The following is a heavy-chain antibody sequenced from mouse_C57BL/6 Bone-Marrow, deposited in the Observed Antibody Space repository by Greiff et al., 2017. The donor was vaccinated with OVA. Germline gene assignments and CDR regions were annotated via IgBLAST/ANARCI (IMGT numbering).Heavy chain of an antibody. CDR2: IRNKANNHAT. D-gene: IGHD2-1*01. CDR3: TRGYYGNYEGGAMDY. Sequence: EVHLVESGGGLVQPGGSMKLSCAASGFTFSDAWMDWVRQSPEKGLEWVAEIRNKANNHATYYAESVKGRFTISRDDSKSSVYLQMNSLRAEDTGIYYCTRGYYGNYEGGAMDYWGHGTSVTVSS. CDR1: GFTFSDAW. V-gene: IGHV6-6*01. J-gene: IGHJ4*01.